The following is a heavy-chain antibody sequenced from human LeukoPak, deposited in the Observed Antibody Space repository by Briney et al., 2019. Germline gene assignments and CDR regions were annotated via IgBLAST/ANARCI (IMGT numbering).Heavy chain of an antibody. CDR2: FDPEDGET. J-gene: IGHJ5*02. D-gene: IGHD1-26*01. CDR1: GYTLTELS. CDR3: ARDLGIVGAPDP. Sequence: ASVKVSCKVSGYTLTELSMHWVRQAPGKGLEWMGGFDPEDGETIYAQKFQGRVTMTTDTSTSTAYMELRSLRSDDTAVYYCARDLGIVGAPDPWGQGTLVTVSS. V-gene: IGHV1-24*01.